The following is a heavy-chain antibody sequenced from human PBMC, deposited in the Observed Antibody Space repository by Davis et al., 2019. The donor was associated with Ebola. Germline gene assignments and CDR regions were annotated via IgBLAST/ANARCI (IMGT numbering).Heavy chain of an antibody. Sequence: PGGSLRLSCRPSGDSFTNYWIGWVRQLAGKGLEWMGVIYPGASATKYSPSFQGQVTISADRSISTAYLQWNSLGDSDTAMYYCTRRGYRDPQGGGDYWGQGTLVTVSS. J-gene: IGHJ4*02. D-gene: IGHD5-24*01. CDR3: TRRGYRDPQGGGDY. CDR1: GDSFTNYW. CDR2: IYPGASAT. V-gene: IGHV5-51*01.